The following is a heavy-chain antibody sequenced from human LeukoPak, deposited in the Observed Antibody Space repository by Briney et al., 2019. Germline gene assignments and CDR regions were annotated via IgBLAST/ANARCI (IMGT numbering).Heavy chain of an antibody. J-gene: IGHJ4*02. CDR3: ARFSGSYDGFDY. D-gene: IGHD1-26*01. CDR2: VSGTGSTT. CDR1: GFTFRTYA. V-gene: IGHV3-23*01. Sequence: PGGSLRLSCAASGFTFRTYAMAWVRLAPGKGLEWVSSVSGTGSTTYYADSVRGRFTISRDTSRNILYLQMNSLRAEDTAVYYCARFSGSYDGFDYWGQGTLVTVSS.